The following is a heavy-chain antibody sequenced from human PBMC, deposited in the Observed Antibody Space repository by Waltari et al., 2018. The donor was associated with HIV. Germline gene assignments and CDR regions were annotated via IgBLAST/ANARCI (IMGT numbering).Heavy chain of an antibody. J-gene: IGHJ6*02. CDR1: GYTLTELS. V-gene: IGHV1-24*01. CDR2: FDPEGDET. D-gene: IGHD1-26*01. Sequence: QVQLIQSGAEVKKPGASVKVSCKVFGYTLTELSMHWVRQAPGKGLEWMGGFDPEGDETIYAQKFQGRVTMTEDTSTDSAYMELSSLTSEDTAVYYCATGGGTTSIQLYDLDVWGQGTTVTVSS. CDR3: ATGGGTTSIQLYDLDV.